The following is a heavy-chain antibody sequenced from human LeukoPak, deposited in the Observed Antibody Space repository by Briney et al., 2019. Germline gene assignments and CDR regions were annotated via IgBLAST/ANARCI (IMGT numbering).Heavy chain of an antibody. CDR2: IYFSGST. CDR1: GGSISSSSYY. V-gene: IGHV4-61*05. J-gene: IGHJ4*02. CDR3: ARVGPYYGSGSFDY. Sequence: SETLSLTCTVSGGSISSSSYYWGWIRQPPGKGLEWIGCIYFSGSTNYNPSLKSRVTISIDTSKNQFSLKLSSVTAADTALYYCARVGPYYGSGSFDYWGQGTLVTVSS. D-gene: IGHD3-10*01.